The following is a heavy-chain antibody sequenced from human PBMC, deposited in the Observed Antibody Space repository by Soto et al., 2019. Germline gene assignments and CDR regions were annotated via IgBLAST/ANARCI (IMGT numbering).Heavy chain of an antibody. D-gene: IGHD5-18*01. CDR1: GFTFSIYD. CDR2: IGTAGDT. J-gene: IGHJ6*02. Sequence: GGSLRLSCAASGFTFSIYDMHWVRQATGKGLEWVSAIGTAGDTYYPGSVKGRFTISRENAKNSLYLQMNSLRAEDTAVYYCARSQTAMGRGGMDVWGQGTTVTVSS. CDR3: ARSQTAMGRGGMDV. V-gene: IGHV3-13*01.